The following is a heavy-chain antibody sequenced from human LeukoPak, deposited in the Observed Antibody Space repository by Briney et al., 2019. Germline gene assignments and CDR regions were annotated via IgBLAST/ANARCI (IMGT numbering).Heavy chain of an antibody. D-gene: IGHD2-15*01. CDR3: AKDLRAPITSGTVAATPIDY. J-gene: IGHJ4*02. CDR1: GGSISSSSYY. CDR2: IYYSGST. Sequence: SETLSLTCTVSGGSISSSSYYWGWIRQPPGKGLEWIGSIYYSGSTYYNPSLKSRVTISVDTSKNQFSLKLSSVTAADTAVYYCAKDLRAPITSGTVAATPIDYWGQGTLVTVSS. V-gene: IGHV4-39*02.